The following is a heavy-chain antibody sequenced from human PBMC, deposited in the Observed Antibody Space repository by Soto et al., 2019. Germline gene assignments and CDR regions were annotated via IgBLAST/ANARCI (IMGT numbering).Heavy chain of an antibody. D-gene: IGHD1-20*01. J-gene: IGHJ6*03. CDR2: INENGIGG. CDR1: GFTFSSYW. CDR3: ARELRITGTTYLDYYSYMDV. V-gene: IGHV3-7*01. Sequence: PGGSLRLSCAASGFTFSSYWMTWVRQAPGKGLEWVANINENGIGGQYLDSVKGRFTISRDNAKNSLFLEMNSLRVEDTAVYYCARELRITGTTYLDYYSYMDVWGKGTTVTVSS.